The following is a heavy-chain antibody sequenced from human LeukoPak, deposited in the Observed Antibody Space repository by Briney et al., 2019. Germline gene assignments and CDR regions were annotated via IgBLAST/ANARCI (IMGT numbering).Heavy chain of an antibody. V-gene: IGHV4-59*01. Sequence: SETLSLTCTVSGGSISSYYWSWIRQPPGKGLEWIGYIYYSGSTNYNPSLKSRVTMSVDTSKNQFSLKLSSVTAADTAVYYCARAPRGLGYFDYWGQGTLVTASS. CDR2: IYYSGST. CDR3: ARAPRGLGYFDY. CDR1: GGSISSYY. J-gene: IGHJ4*02. D-gene: IGHD7-27*01.